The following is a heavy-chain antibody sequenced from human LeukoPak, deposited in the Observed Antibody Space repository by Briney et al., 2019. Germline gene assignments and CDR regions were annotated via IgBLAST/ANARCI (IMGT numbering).Heavy chain of an antibody. Sequence: SETLSLTCTVSGDSTSSSSYYWGWLRPPPGKGLEWIGSIYYSGSTSYNPSLKSRVTISVDTSKNQFSLKLTSVTAADTAVYYCARIVGVTDYFDYWGQGTLVTVSS. J-gene: IGHJ4*02. CDR1: GDSTSSSSYY. CDR2: IYYSGST. V-gene: IGHV4-39*01. D-gene: IGHD1-26*01. CDR3: ARIVGVTDYFDY.